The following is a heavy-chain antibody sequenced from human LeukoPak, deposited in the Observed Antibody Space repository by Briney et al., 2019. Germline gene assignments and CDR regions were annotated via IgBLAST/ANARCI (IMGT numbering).Heavy chain of an antibody. CDR3: ARTYDSSGYSDY. J-gene: IGHJ4*02. D-gene: IGHD3-22*01. V-gene: IGHV5-51*01. Sequence: GESLKISCKGSGYSFTSYWIGWVRQMPGKGLEWMGSIYPDDSENRYSPSFQGQVTISADKSISTAYLQWSSLKASDTAMYYCARTYDSSGYSDYWGQGTLVTVSS. CDR1: GYSFTSYW. CDR2: IYPDDSEN.